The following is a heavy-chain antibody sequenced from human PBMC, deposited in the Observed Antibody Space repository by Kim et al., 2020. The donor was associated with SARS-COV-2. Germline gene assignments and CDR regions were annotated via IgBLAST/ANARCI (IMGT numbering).Heavy chain of an antibody. V-gene: IGHV4-39*01. CDR3: ASDRDGYNFFVH. CDR1: GGSISSSSYY. Sequence: SETLSLTCTVSGGSISSSSYYWGWIRQPPGKGLEWIGSIYYSGSTYYNSSLKSRVTISVDTSKNQFSLKLSSVTAADTAVFYCASDRDGYNFFVHWGQGMLVTVSS. D-gene: IGHD5-12*01. CDR2: IYYSGST. J-gene: IGHJ4*02.